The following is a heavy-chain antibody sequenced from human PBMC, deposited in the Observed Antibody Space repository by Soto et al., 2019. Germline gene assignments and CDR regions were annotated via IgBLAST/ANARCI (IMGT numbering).Heavy chain of an antibody. CDR1: GFTFSSYS. D-gene: IGHD3-3*01. Sequence: EVQLVESGGGLVQPGGSLRLSCAASGFTFSSYSMNWVRQAPGKGLEWVSYISSSSSTIYYADSVKGRFTISRDNAKNSLYLQMNSLRDEDTAVCYCARDGYYDFWSGPSRYFDYWGQGTLVTVSS. CDR2: ISSSSSTI. V-gene: IGHV3-48*02. J-gene: IGHJ4*02. CDR3: ARDGYYDFWSGPSRYFDY.